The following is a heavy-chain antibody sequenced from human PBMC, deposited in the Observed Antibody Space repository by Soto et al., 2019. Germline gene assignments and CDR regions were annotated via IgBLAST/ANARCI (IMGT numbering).Heavy chain of an antibody. D-gene: IGHD4-17*01. CDR2: INPSGGST. J-gene: IGHJ4*02. CDR1: GYTFTSYY. Sequence: ASVKVSCKASGYTFTSYYMHWVRQAPGQGLEWMGIINPSGGSTNYAQKFQGRVTITADESTSTAYMELSSLRSEDTAVYYCASPTTVTAPSYFDYWGQGTLITVSS. CDR3: ASPTTVTAPSYFDY. V-gene: IGHV1-46*01.